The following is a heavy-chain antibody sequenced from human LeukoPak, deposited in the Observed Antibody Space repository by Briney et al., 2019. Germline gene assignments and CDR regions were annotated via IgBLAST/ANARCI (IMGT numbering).Heavy chain of an antibody. CDR1: GYTFTSSG. J-gene: IGHJ3*02. V-gene: IGHV1-18*01. CDR3: ARDICSGPSCYSREPFDI. CDR2: ISGYNGNT. Sequence: GASVKVSCKASGYTFTSSGVSWVRQAPGQGLEWMGWISGYNGNTYYPQKFKDRVIMTIDISMSTAYMDLRSLRSDDTAVYYCARDICSGPSCYSREPFDIWGQGTMVTVSS. D-gene: IGHD2-15*01.